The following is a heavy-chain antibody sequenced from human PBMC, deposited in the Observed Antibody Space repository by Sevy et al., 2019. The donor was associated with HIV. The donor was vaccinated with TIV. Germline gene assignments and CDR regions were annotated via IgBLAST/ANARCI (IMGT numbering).Heavy chain of an antibody. CDR1: GFTFTNYA. J-gene: IGHJ4*02. D-gene: IGHD6-6*01. CDR2: ISGSGGFT. Sequence: GGSLRLSCAASGFTFTNYAMSWVRQAPGKGLEWVASISGSGGFTYYADSVKGRFTISRDNFKNTVDLEMKSLRAEDTAVYYCAKDPLNIAARFDYWGQGTLVTVSS. CDR3: AKDPLNIAARFDY. V-gene: IGHV3-23*01.